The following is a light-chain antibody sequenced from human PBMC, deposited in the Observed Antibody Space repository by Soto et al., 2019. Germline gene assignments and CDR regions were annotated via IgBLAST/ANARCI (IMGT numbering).Light chain of an antibody. V-gene: IGKV3-20*01. CDR3: QQYGSSPRIT. CDR1: QSVSSCY. J-gene: IGKJ5*01. Sequence: DIVLTQSPGTLSLSPGERATLSCRASQSVSSCYLAWYQQKPDQAPRLLIYGASSSATGIPDRFSGSGSATDFTLTISRLEPEDFAVYYCQQYGSSPRITFGQGTRLEIK. CDR2: GAS.